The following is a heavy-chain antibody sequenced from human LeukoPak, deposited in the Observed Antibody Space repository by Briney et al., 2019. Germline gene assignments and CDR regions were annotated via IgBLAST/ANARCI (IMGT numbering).Heavy chain of an antibody. CDR3: AGSRYPDPQDLDY. CDR2: ISADRNVI. CDR1: GFTFNIYE. V-gene: IGHV3-48*03. Sequence: PGGSLRLSCAASGFTFNIYEMNWVRQAPEKGLEWISYISADRNVIYYADSVKGRFIISRDNAKNSLYLQMNSLRAEDTAVYYCAGSRYPDPQDLDYWGQGTLVSVSS. D-gene: IGHD2-15*01. J-gene: IGHJ4*02.